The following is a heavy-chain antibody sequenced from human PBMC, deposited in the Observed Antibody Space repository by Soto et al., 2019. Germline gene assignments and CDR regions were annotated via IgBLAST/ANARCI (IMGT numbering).Heavy chain of an antibody. CDR3: ARVGGVSGVFGEVYYYYYMDV. D-gene: IGHD3-10*02. Sequence: GGSLRLSCAASGFTFSSYWMSWVRQAPGKGLEWVANIKQDGSEKYYVDSVKGRFTISRDNAKNSLYLQINSLRAEDTAVYYCARVGGVSGVFGEVYYYYYMDVWGKGTTVTVSS. CDR2: IKQDGSEK. J-gene: IGHJ6*03. CDR1: GFTFSSYW. V-gene: IGHV3-7*04.